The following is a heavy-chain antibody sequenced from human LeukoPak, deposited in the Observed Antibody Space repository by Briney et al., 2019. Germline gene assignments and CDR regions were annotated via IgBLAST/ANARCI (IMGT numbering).Heavy chain of an antibody. CDR1: GFTFSSYS. Sequence: PGGSLRLSCAASGFTFSSYSMNWVRQAPGKGLEWVSYISSSSSTIYHADSVKGRFTISRDNAKNSLYLQMNSLRAEDTAVYYCARDREVSGGNGYFDYWGQGTLVTVSS. CDR2: ISSSSSTI. D-gene: IGHD4-23*01. CDR3: ARDREVSGGNGYFDY. J-gene: IGHJ4*02. V-gene: IGHV3-48*04.